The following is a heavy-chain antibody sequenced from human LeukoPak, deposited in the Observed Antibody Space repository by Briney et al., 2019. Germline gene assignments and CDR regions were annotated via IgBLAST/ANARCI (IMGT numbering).Heavy chain of an antibody. CDR3: ARCVNYYYDSSGSNDAFDI. D-gene: IGHD3-22*01. CDR2: INHSGST. J-gene: IGHJ3*02. V-gene: IGHV4-34*01. CDR1: GGSFSGYY. Sequence: SETLSLTCAVYGGSFSGYYWSWIRQPPGKGLDWIGEINHSGSTNYNPSLKSRVTISVDTSKSQFSLKLSSVTAADTAVYYCARCVNYYYDSSGSNDAFDIWGQGTMVTVSS.